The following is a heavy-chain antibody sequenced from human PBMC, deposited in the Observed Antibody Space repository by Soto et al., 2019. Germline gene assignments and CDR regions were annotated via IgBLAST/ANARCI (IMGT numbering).Heavy chain of an antibody. CDR3: TTGYGDFYAFDI. CDR1: SVSNAW. D-gene: IGHD4-17*01. Sequence: SVSNAWMNWVRQAPGKGLEWVGRITSKTDGGTTDYAATVKGRFTISRDDSKNTLYLQMNSLKTEDTAVYYCTTGYGDFYAFDIWGQGTMVTVSS. V-gene: IGHV3-15*07. CDR2: ITSKTDGGTT. J-gene: IGHJ3*02.